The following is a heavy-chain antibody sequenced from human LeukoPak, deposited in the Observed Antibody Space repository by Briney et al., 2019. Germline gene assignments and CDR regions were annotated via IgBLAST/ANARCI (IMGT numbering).Heavy chain of an antibody. CDR3: AELGITMIGGV. CDR1: GFTFSDYG. CDR2: ISASGTTT. V-gene: IGHV3-23*01. J-gene: IGHJ6*04. Sequence: GGSLRLSCEASGFTFSDYGMSWVRQAPGEGLEWVSGISASGTTTYYADSVKGRFTISRDDSKNTLYLQMNSLRAEDTAVYYCAELGITMIGGVWGKGTTVTISS. D-gene: IGHD3-10*02.